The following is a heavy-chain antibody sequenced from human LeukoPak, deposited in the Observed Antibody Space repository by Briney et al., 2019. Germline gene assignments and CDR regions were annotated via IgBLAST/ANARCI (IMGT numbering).Heavy chain of an antibody. V-gene: IGHV1-18*01. CDR2: ISAYNGNT. Sequence: ASVKVSCKASGYTFTSYAISWVRQAPGQGLEWMGWISAYNGNTNYAQKLQGRVTMTRDTSISTAYMELSRLRSDDTAVYYCARAKVGAPNWFDPWGQGTLVTVSS. CDR1: GYTFTSYA. D-gene: IGHD1-26*01. CDR3: ARAKVGAPNWFDP. J-gene: IGHJ5*02.